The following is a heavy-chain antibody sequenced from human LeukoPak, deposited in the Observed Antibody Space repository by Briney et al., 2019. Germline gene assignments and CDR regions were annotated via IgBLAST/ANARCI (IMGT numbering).Heavy chain of an antibody. CDR2: IYSRGTT. CDR1: GDSINTDHY. CDR3: ARDSFTVGGPTSSDVFDI. V-gene: IGHV4-59*11. Sequence: PSETMSLTCTVSGDSINTDHYWSWIRQTPGKGLEWIGYIYSRGTTHYNPSLTGRVTISLDTSKNQFSLNLRSVTAADTALYYCARDSFTVGGPTSSDVFDIWGQGTTVTVSS. J-gene: IGHJ3*02. D-gene: IGHD1-26*01.